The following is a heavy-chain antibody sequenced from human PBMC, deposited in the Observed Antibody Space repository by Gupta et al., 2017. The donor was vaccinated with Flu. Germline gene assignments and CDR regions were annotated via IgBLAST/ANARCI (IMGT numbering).Heavy chain of an antibody. CDR2: IKRYESIA. CDR3: ARDGAGDCSGGSCYSWFDP. J-gene: IGHJ5*02. Sequence: GRVWVARIKRYESIASYADAVKGRFTISRDNAKNTLYLQMNGLRAEDTAVYYCARDGAGDCSGGSCYSWFDPWGQGTLVTVSS. D-gene: IGHD2-15*01. V-gene: IGHV3-74*01.